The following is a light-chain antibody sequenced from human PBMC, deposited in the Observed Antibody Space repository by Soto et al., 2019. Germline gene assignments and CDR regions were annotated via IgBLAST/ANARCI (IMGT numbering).Light chain of an antibody. J-gene: IGKJ4*01. CDR2: DAS. Sequence: DIQMTQSPATLSASVRDEDTISCQASQDIKKFLNWFQPKPGKAPNVLIHDASNLVTGVPSRFSGSGSETDFTFTIISLQPEDIATYYCQQYGTLPLTFGGGTKVEI. V-gene: IGKV1-33*01. CDR1: QDIKKF. CDR3: QQYGTLPLT.